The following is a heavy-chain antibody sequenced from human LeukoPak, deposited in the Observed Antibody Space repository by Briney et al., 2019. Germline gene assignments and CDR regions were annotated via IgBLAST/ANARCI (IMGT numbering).Heavy chain of an antibody. CDR3: ASGHYYGSGSYCHYYGMDV. J-gene: IGHJ6*02. Sequence: ASVKVSCKASGYTFTSYGISWVRQAPGQGLEWMGWISAYNGNTNYAQKLQGRVTMTTDTSTSTAYMELRSLRSDDTAVYYCASGHYYGSGSYCHYYGMDVWGQGTTVTVSS. CDR2: ISAYNGNT. V-gene: IGHV1-18*01. CDR1: GYTFTSYG. D-gene: IGHD3-10*01.